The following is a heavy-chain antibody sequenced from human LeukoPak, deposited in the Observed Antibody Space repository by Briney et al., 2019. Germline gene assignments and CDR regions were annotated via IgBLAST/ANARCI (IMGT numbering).Heavy chain of an antibody. Sequence: PPGGSLRVSCAASGFTFNNYVMTGVRQTPGKGLEWVSAISGSGGSTYYADSVKGRFTISRDNSKNTLYLQMNSLRAEDTALYYCAKDDYGDYGWPIDYWGQGTLVTVSA. CDR2: ISGSGGST. J-gene: IGHJ4*02. CDR1: GFTFNNYV. D-gene: IGHD4-17*01. V-gene: IGHV3-23*01. CDR3: AKDDYGDYGWPIDY.